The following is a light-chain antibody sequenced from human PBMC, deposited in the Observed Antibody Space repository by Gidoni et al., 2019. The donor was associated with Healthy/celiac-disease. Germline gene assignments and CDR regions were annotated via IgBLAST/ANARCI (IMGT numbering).Light chain of an antibody. CDR2: AAS. CDR1: QGISSY. V-gene: IGKV1-8*01. Sequence: AIRMTQSPSSLSASTGDRVTITCRASQGISSYLAWYQQKPGKAPKLLIYAASTLQSGVPSRFSGSGSGTDFTLTIRCMQSEDFATYYFQQYYSYPRTFGQGTKVEIK. CDR3: QQYYSYPRT. J-gene: IGKJ1*01.